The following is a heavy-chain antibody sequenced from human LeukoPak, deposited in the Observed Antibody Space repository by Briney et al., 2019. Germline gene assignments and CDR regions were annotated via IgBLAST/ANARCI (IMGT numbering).Heavy chain of an antibody. CDR3: AKDRNFWSGPRNYFDS. CDR1: GFTFSSFG. V-gene: IGHV3-30*18. J-gene: IGHJ4*02. D-gene: IGHD3-3*01. Sequence: GGSLRLSCAASGFTFSSFGMNWVRQAPGEGLEWVALISYDGTNIYYADSVKGRFTISRDNSRNTLYLQMNSLRVADTAVYHCAKDRNFWSGPRNYFDSWGQGTLVTVSS. CDR2: ISYDGTNI.